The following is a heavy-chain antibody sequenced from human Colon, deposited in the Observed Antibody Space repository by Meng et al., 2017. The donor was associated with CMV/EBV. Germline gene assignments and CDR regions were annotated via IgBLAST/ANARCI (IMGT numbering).Heavy chain of an antibody. CDR1: GTSITSYY. V-gene: IGHV4-4*07. J-gene: IGHJ4*02. D-gene: IGHD3-10*01. Sequence: VPRRGSGPGLRKPSETLSLTCTVSGTSITSYYWCWIRQPAEKGLEWIGRVYISGNTNYNPSLKSRVTMSIDTSKNQLSLNIRSVTAADTAVYYCARDSNLSGLAYWGQGTLVTVSS. CDR3: ARDSNLSGLAY. CDR2: VYISGNT.